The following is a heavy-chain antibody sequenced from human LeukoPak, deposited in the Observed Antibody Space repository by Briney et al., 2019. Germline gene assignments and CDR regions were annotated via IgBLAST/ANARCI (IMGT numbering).Heavy chain of an antibody. CDR3: ARDGIPYSYFYYMDV. Sequence: PGGSLRLSCETSGFNFHSFSMSWVRQTPGKGLEWVGNIKQEDNEQNYIDSVKGRFTISRDNARKSVFLQMDSLRVEDTCVYYCARDGIPYSYFYYMDVWGKGTTVTVSS. CDR1: GFNFHSFS. D-gene: IGHD2-15*01. CDR2: IKQEDNEQ. V-gene: IGHV3-7*01. J-gene: IGHJ6*03.